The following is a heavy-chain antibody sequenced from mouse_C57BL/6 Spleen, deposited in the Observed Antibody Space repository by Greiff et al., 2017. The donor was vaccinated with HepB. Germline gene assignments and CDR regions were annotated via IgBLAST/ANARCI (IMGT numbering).Heavy chain of an antibody. CDR3: ARQGTSERYFDV. J-gene: IGHJ1*03. Sequence: VQLKQSGPELVKPGASVKISCKASGYTFTDYYMNWVKQSHGKSLEWIGDINPNNGGTSYNQKFKGKATLTVDKSSSTAYMELRSLTSEDSAVYYCARQGTSERYFDVWGTGTTVTVSS. CDR2: INPNNGGT. V-gene: IGHV1-26*01. CDR1: GYTFTDYY. D-gene: IGHD3-3*01.